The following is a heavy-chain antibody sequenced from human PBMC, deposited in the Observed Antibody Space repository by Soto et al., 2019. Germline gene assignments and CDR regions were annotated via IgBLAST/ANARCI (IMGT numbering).Heavy chain of an antibody. Sequence: GGSLRLSCAASGFTFSSYAMSWVRQAPGKGLEWVSVIYSGGSTYYADSVKGRFTISRDNSKNTLYLQMNSLRAEDTAVYYCARVSKDASDIWGQGTMVTVSS. CDR3: ARVSKDASDI. CDR2: IYSGGST. V-gene: IGHV3-53*01. CDR1: GFTFSSYA. J-gene: IGHJ3*02.